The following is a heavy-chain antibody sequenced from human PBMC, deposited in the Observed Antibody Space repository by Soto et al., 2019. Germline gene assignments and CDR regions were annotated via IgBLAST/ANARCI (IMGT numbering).Heavy chain of an antibody. V-gene: IGHV1-69*13. CDR1: GGTFSSYA. J-gene: IGHJ4*02. D-gene: IGHD7-27*01. Sequence: GASVKVSCEASGGTFSSYAISWVRQAPGQGLEWMGGIIPIFGTANYAQKFQGRVTITADESTSTAYMELRSLRIEDSAVYYCTGAESPDTAYFSLYWGQGTPVTVSS. CDR2: IIPIFGTA. CDR3: TGAESPDTAYFSLY.